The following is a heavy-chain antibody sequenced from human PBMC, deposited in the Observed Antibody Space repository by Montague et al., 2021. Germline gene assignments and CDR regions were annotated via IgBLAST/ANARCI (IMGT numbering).Heavy chain of an antibody. CDR1: GLIFSHSW. CDR3: ARNPAYGALDY. CDR2: VNPDGSQV. V-gene: IGHV3-7*03. J-gene: IGHJ4*02. D-gene: IGHD4/OR15-4a*01. Sequence: SLRLSCAAPGLIFSHSWMAWVRLPPGKGLEWVAGVNPDGSQVGYVESVKGRFTVSKDNAKNSLFLRMNSLRGDDTALYYCARNPAYGALDYWGRGTRVTVSS.